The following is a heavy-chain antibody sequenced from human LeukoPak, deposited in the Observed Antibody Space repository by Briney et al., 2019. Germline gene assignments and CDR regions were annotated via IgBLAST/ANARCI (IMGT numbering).Heavy chain of an antibody. Sequence: ASVKVSCTASGGTFSSYAISWVRQAPGQGLEWMGGIIPIFGTANYAQKFQGRVTITADESTSTAYMELSSLRSEDTAVYYCARGRDGTAMAMIFDYWGQGTLVTVSS. D-gene: IGHD5-18*01. J-gene: IGHJ4*02. V-gene: IGHV1-69*13. CDR2: IIPIFGTA. CDR3: ARGRDGTAMAMIFDY. CDR1: GGTFSSYA.